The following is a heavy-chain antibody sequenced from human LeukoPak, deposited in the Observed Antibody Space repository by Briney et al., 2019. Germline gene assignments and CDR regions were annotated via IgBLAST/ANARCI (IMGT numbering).Heavy chain of an antibody. V-gene: IGHV3-33*01. CDR2: IWYDGSNK. CDR1: GFTFSSYG. J-gene: IGHJ4*02. CDR3: ARGTYYDILTGPD. Sequence: PGRSLRLSCAASGFTFSSYGMHWVRQAPGKGLEWVAVIWYDGSNKYYADSVKGRFTISRDNPKNTLYLQMNSLRAEDTAVYYCARGTYYDILTGPDWGQGTLVTVSS. D-gene: IGHD3-9*01.